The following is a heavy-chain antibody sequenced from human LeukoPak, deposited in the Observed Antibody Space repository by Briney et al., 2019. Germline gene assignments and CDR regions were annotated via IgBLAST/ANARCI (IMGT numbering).Heavy chain of an antibody. J-gene: IGHJ4*02. Sequence: GESLKISCEASGYSFTSYWIGWVRQMPGKGLEWMGLIYPGDSDTRYSPSFQGHVTVSADKSISTAYPQWSSLRASDTAMYYCARALTGTREIDYWGQGTLVTVSS. CDR3: ARALTGTREIDY. V-gene: IGHV5-51*01. D-gene: IGHD6-19*01. CDR2: IYPGDSDT. CDR1: GYSFTSYW.